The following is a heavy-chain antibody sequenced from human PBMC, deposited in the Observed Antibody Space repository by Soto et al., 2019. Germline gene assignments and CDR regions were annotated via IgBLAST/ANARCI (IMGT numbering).Heavy chain of an antibody. CDR2: IFHSGNA. J-gene: IGHJ4*01. V-gene: IGHV4-59*01. D-gene: IGHD2-15*01. CDR1: GGSIRNVY. Sequence: PSETLSLTCTVSGGSIRNVYRSWIRQAPGKGLEWIGFIFHSGNAKYNPSLKSRVTISVDTSKNQFSLSLDSVTAADTAVYFCARAHAPTLPFDSWGQGTLVTVSS. CDR3: ARAHAPTLPFDS.